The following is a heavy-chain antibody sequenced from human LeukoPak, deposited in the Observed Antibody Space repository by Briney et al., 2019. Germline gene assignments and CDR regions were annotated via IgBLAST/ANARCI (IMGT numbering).Heavy chain of an antibody. J-gene: IGHJ4*02. CDR1: GFTFSSYW. V-gene: IGHV3-74*01. Sequence: GGSLRLSCAASGFTFSSYWMHWVRQAPGKGLVWVSRINSDGSSTSYADSEKGRFTISSDNAKNTLYLQMNSLRAEDTAVYYCAREDANWGSDYWGQGTLVTVSS. CDR2: INSDGSST. CDR3: AREDANWGSDY. D-gene: IGHD7-27*01.